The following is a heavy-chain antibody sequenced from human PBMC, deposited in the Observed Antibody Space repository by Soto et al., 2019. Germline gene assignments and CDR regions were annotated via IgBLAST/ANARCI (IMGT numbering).Heavy chain of an antibody. CDR3: ARYNGNYGSGSFAH. V-gene: IGHV3-23*01. CDR1: GFTFSSYA. D-gene: IGHD3-10*01. Sequence: EVQLLESGGGLVQPGGSLRLSCAASGFTFSSYALSWVRQAPGKGLEWVSALSGTGDSADYANSVKGRFTISRDDSKTTLYLVMSSLRVEDTAIYYCARYNGNYGSGSFAHWGQGTLVTVSS. J-gene: IGHJ4*02. CDR2: LSGTGDSA.